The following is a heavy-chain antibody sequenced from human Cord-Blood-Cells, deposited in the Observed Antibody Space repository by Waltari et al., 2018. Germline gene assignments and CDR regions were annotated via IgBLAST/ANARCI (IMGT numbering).Heavy chain of an antibody. Sequence: QLQLQESGSGLVKPSPTLSLTCAVSGGSISSGGYSWRWIRPPPGKGLEWIGYIYHSGSTYYNPSLKSRVTISVDRSKNQFSLKLSSVTAADTAVYYCARVVTIFGVVNSDAFDIWGQGTMVTVSS. CDR1: GGSISSGGYS. CDR3: ARVVTIFGVVNSDAFDI. V-gene: IGHV4-30-2*01. D-gene: IGHD3-3*01. CDR2: IYHSGST. J-gene: IGHJ3*02.